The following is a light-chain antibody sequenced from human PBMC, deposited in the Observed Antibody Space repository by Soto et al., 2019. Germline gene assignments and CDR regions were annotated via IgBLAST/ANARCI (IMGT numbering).Light chain of an antibody. CDR3: QQYGSSSWT. Sequence: EIVLTQSPGTLSLSPGARAPLSCRASQSVSSSYLAWYQQKPGRAPRLLIYGASSRATGIPDRFSGSGSGTDFTLTISRLEPEDFAVYYCQQYGSSSWTFGQGTKVDIK. CDR1: QSVSSSY. CDR2: GAS. J-gene: IGKJ1*01. V-gene: IGKV3-20*01.